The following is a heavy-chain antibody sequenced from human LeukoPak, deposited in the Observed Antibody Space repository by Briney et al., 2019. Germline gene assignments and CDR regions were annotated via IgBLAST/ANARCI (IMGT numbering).Heavy chain of an antibody. Sequence: GGSLRLSCAASGFTVSSNYMSWVRQAPGKGLEWVSVIYSGGSTYYADSVKGRFTISRDNSKNTLYLQMNSLRAEDTAVYYCARDRWGGYRNYYYYGMDVWGQGTTVTVSS. CDR1: GFTVSSNY. J-gene: IGHJ6*02. CDR3: ARDRWGGYRNYYYYGMDV. D-gene: IGHD6-25*01. CDR2: IYSGGST. V-gene: IGHV3-66*01.